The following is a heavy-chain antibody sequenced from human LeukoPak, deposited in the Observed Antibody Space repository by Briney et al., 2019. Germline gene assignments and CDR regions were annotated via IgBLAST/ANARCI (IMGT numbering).Heavy chain of an antibody. V-gene: IGHV1-2*02. Sequence: ASVKVSCKASGYTFTSYGISWVRQAPGQGLEWMGWIVPHSGGSHYAQKFQGRVIMTSDTSISTAYMELSRLRSDDTAVYYCARGQFPHYDTLTGSFDYWGQGTLVTVSS. J-gene: IGHJ4*02. CDR2: IVPHSGGS. CDR3: ARGQFPHYDTLTGSFDY. D-gene: IGHD3-9*01. CDR1: GYTFTSYG.